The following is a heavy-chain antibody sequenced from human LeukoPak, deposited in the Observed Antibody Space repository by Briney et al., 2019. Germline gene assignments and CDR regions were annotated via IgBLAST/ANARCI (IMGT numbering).Heavy chain of an antibody. CDR2: IIPIFGTA. V-gene: IGHV1-69*13. Sequence: SVKVSCKASGGTFSSYAISWVRQAPGQGLEWMGGIIPIFGTANYAQKFQGRVTITADESTSTAYMELSSLGSEDTAVYYCARDRDIAAAGDYYYYMDVWGKGTTVTISS. J-gene: IGHJ6*03. CDR3: ARDRDIAAAGDYYYYMDV. CDR1: GGTFSSYA. D-gene: IGHD6-13*01.